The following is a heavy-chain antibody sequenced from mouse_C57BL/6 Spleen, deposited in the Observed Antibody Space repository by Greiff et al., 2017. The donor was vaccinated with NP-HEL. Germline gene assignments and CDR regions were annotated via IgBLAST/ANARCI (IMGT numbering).Heavy chain of an antibody. D-gene: IGHD1-1*01. J-gene: IGHJ2*01. Sequence: QVQLQQSGPELVKPGASVKISCKASGYAFSSSWMNWVKQRPGKGLEWIGRIYPGDGDTNYNGKFKGKATLTADKSSSTAYMQLSSLTSEDSAVYFCARSGGYYGSSYYFDYWGQGTTLTVSS. CDR1: GYAFSSSW. V-gene: IGHV1-82*01. CDR2: IYPGDGDT. CDR3: ARSGGYYGSSYYFDY.